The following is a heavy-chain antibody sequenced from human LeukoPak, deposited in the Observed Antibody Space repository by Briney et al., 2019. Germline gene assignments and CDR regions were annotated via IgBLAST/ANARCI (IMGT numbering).Heavy chain of an antibody. CDR1: GFTFSAFT. D-gene: IGHD3-22*01. CDR2: ITSSDGVI. CDR3: ARTYTNNAGYYLY. J-gene: IGHJ4*02. V-gene: IGHV3-21*04. Sequence: GGSLRLSCAASGFTFSAFTMNWVRQAPGRGLEWVSSITSSDGVIQYADSLKGRFTISRDNSKSTLYLQMNSLRAEDTAVYYCARTYTNNAGYYLYWGQGTLVTVSS.